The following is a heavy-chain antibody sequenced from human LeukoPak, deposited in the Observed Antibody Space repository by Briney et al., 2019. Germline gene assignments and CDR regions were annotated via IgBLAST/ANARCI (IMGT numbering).Heavy chain of an antibody. CDR1: GFSVRTNY. Sequence: GGSLRLSCAASGFSVRTNYMSWVRQAPGKGLEWVANINQGGSDKYYVDSVKGRFTISRDNANNLLYLQMNSPRGEDTAVYYCTRDRSRAEDDWGQGTLVTVSS. V-gene: IGHV3-7*01. CDR3: TRDRSRAEDD. CDR2: INQGGSDK. D-gene: IGHD1-14*01. J-gene: IGHJ4*02.